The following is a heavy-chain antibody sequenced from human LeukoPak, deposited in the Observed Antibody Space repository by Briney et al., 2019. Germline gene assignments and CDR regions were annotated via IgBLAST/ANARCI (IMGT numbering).Heavy chain of an antibody. CDR1: GGSFSGYY. V-gene: IGHV4-34*01. CDR3: ARGGIVVVPAASRWPPSSVRQQLAPDY. J-gene: IGHJ4*02. D-gene: IGHD2-2*01. CDR2: INHSGST. Sequence: SETLSLTCAVYGGSFSGYYWSWIRQPPGKGLEWIGEINHSGSTNYNPSLKSRVTISVDTSKNQFSLKLSSVTAADTAVYYCARGGIVVVPAASRWPPSSVRQQLAPDYWGQGTLVTVSS.